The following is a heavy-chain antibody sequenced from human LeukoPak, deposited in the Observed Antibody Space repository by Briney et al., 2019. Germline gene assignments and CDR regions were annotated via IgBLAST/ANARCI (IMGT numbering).Heavy chain of an antibody. Sequence: SETLSLACTVSGGSISSGGYYWSWIRQHPGKGLEWIGYIYYSGSTYYNPSLKSRVTISVDTSKNQFSLKLSSVTATDTAVYYCARAGRGYYFDYWGQGTLVTVSS. CDR1: GGSISSGGYY. V-gene: IGHV4-31*03. J-gene: IGHJ4*02. CDR2: IYYSGST. D-gene: IGHD1-26*01. CDR3: ARAGRGYYFDY.